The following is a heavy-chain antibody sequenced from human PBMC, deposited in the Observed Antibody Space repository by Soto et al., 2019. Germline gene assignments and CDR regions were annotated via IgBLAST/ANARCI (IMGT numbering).Heavy chain of an antibody. J-gene: IGHJ4*02. CDR3: ARIDYYESSGYYPLKY. V-gene: IGHV1-69*13. Sequence: SVEVSCKXSGGTFSTYAFNWVRQAPGQGLEWMGGNIPISGTTNYAQKFQGRVTITADESTSTAYTELSSLTSEDTAVYYCARIDYYESSGYYPLKYWGQGTLVTVSS. CDR1: GGTFSTYA. CDR2: NIPISGTT. D-gene: IGHD3-22*01.